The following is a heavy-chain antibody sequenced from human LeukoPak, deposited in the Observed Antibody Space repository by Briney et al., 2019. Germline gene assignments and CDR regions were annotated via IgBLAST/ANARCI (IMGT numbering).Heavy chain of an antibody. CDR2: ISGSGGST. CDR1: GFTFSSSA. Sequence: GGSLRLSCAGSGFTFSSSAMTWVRQAQGKGLEWVSAISGSGGSTYYADSVKGRFTISRDNSKNTLFLQMNSLRAEDTAVYYRAKGRNWNRNAFDIRGPGTMLTVSS. V-gene: IGHV3-23*01. CDR3: AKGRNWNRNAFDI. D-gene: IGHD1-1*01. J-gene: IGHJ3*02.